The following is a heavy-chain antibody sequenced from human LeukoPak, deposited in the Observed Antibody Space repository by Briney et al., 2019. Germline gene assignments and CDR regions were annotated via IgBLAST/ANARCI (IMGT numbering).Heavy chain of an antibody. Sequence: GGSLKLSCAASGFTFSGSAMHWVRQASGKGLEWVGRIRSKANSYATAYAASVKGRFTISRDDSKNTAYLQMNSLKTEDTAVYYCTRQEFSGYDRSFHYWGQGTLVTVSS. CDR3: TRQEFSGYDRSFHY. J-gene: IGHJ4*02. CDR1: GFTFSGSA. CDR2: IRSKANSYAT. V-gene: IGHV3-73*01. D-gene: IGHD5-12*01.